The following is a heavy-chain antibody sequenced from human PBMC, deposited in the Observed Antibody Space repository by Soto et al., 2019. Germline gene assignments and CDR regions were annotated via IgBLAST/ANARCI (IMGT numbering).Heavy chain of an antibody. Sequence: QVQLVQSGAEVKKPGASVKVSCKASGYTFTSYGISWVRQAPGQGLEWMGWISAYNGNTNYAQKLQGRVTMTTDTSTRTAYMELRSLRSDDTAVYYCARDLYMTAAGTYYYGMDVWGQGTTVTVSS. V-gene: IGHV1-18*01. D-gene: IGHD6-13*01. J-gene: IGHJ6*02. CDR3: ARDLYMTAAGTYYYGMDV. CDR2: ISAYNGNT. CDR1: GYTFTSYG.